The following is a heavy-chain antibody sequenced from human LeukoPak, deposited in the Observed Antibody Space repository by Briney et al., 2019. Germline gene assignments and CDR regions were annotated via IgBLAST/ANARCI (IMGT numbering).Heavy chain of an antibody. CDR3: ATGEMATSYFDY. Sequence: ASVKVSCTASGYTFTSYGISWVRQAPGQGLEWMGWISAYNGNTNYAQKLQGRVTMTTDTSTSTAYMELRSLRSDDTAVYYCATGEMATSYFDYWGQGTLVTVSS. D-gene: IGHD5-24*01. J-gene: IGHJ4*02. V-gene: IGHV1-18*01. CDR1: GYTFTSYG. CDR2: ISAYNGNT.